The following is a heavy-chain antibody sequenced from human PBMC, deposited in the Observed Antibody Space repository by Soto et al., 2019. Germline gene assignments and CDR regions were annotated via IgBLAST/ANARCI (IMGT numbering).Heavy chain of an antibody. CDR1: GGSFSGYY. J-gene: IGHJ4*02. V-gene: IGHV4-34*01. D-gene: IGHD2-2*01. CDR3: ARGPSLQIVPAASHFDY. Sequence: QVQLQQWGAGLLKPSETLSLTCAVYGGSFSGYYWSWIRQPPGKGLEWIGEINHSGSTNYNPSLKSRVTISVDTSKNQFSLKLSSVTAADTAVYYCARGPSLQIVPAASHFDYWGQGTLVTVSS. CDR2: INHSGST.